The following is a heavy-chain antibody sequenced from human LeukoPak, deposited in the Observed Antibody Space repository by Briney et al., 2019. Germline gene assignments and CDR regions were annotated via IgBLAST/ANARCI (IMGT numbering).Heavy chain of an antibody. CDR2: IKSKTDGGTT. CDR1: GFTFSNAW. Sequence: GGSLRLSCAASGFTFSNAWMSWVRQAPGKGLEWVGRIKSKTDGGTTDYAAPVKGRFTISRDDSKNTLYLQMNSLKTEDTAVYYCTTTPMVRGANDYWGQGTLVTVSS. CDR3: TTTPMVRGANDY. J-gene: IGHJ4*02. D-gene: IGHD3-10*01. V-gene: IGHV3-15*01.